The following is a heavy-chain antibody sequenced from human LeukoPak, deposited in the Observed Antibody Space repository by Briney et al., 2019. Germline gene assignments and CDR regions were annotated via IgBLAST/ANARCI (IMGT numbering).Heavy chain of an antibody. J-gene: IGHJ3*02. V-gene: IGHV4-39*07. CDR2: IYYSGST. D-gene: IGHD3-22*01. Sequence: SETLSLTCTVSGGSISSSSYYWGWIRQPPGKGLEWIGSIYYSGSTNYNPSLKSRVTISVDTSKNQFSLKLSSVTAADTAVYYCARGDYDSSGSIGFDIWGQGTMVTVSS. CDR3: ARGDYDSSGSIGFDI. CDR1: GGSISSSSYY.